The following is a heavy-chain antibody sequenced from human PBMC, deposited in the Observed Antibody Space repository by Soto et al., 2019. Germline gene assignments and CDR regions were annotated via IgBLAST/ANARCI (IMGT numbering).Heavy chain of an antibody. CDR3: ASPNTFGGVIVYFDY. Sequence: GGSLRLSCAASGFTFSDYYMSWIRQAPGKGLEWVSYISSSGSTIYYADSVKGRFTISRDNAKNSLYLQMNSLRAEDTAVYYCASPNTFGGVIVYFDYWGQGTLVTVSS. V-gene: IGHV3-11*01. CDR1: GFTFSDYY. D-gene: IGHD3-16*02. J-gene: IGHJ4*02. CDR2: ISSSGSTI.